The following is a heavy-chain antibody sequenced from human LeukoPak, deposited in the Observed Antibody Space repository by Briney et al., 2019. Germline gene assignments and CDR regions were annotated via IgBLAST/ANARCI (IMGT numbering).Heavy chain of an antibody. CDR2: ISSSSSYI. CDR3: ARDISQYYYDSSGHDAFDI. Sequence: PGGSLRLSCAASGFTFSSYSMNWVRQAPGKGLEWVSSISSSSSYIYYADSVKGRFTISRDNAKNSLYLQMNSLRAEDTAVYYCARDISQYYYDSSGHDAFDIWGQGTMVTVSS. D-gene: IGHD3-22*01. J-gene: IGHJ3*02. CDR1: GFTFSSYS. V-gene: IGHV3-21*01.